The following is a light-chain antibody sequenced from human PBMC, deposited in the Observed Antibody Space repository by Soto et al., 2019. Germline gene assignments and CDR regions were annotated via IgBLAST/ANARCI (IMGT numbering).Light chain of an antibody. Sequence: QSALTQPRSVSGSPGQSVTVSCTGTSSDVGGYNYVSWYQQHPDKAPKLIIYDVTKRPSGVPDRFSGSKSGNTASLTISGLQAEDEADYYCSSFASSSTSVFGGGTQLTVL. V-gene: IGLV2-11*01. CDR2: DVT. CDR3: SSFASSSTSV. CDR1: SSDVGGYNY. J-gene: IGLJ2*01.